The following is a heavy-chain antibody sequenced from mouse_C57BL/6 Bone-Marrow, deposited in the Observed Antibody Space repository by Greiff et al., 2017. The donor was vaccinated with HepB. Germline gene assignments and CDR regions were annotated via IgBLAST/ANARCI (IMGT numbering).Heavy chain of an antibody. J-gene: IGHJ2*01. Sequence: EVKLMESGEGLVKPGGSLKLSCAASGFTFSSYAMSWVRQTPEKRLEWVAYISSGGDYIYYADTVKGRFTISRDNARNTLYLQMSSLKSEDTAMYYCTRGEDPGYFDYWGQGTTLTVSS. CDR3: TRGEDPGYFDY. CDR1: GFTFSSYA. CDR2: ISSGGDYI. V-gene: IGHV5-9-1*02.